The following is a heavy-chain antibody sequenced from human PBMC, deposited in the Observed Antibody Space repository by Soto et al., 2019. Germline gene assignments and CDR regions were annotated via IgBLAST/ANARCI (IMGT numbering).Heavy chain of an antibody. CDR3: ARLPWHSSSWGRKHYYGMDV. D-gene: IGHD6-13*01. J-gene: IGHJ6*02. CDR2: IYYSGST. Sequence: SETLSLTCTVSGGSISSSSYYWGWIRQPPGKGLEWIGSIYYSGSTYYNPSLKSRVTISVDTSKNQFSLKLSSVTAADTAVYYCARLPWHSSSWGRKHYYGMDVWGQGTTVTVSS. CDR1: GGSISSSSYY. V-gene: IGHV4-39*01.